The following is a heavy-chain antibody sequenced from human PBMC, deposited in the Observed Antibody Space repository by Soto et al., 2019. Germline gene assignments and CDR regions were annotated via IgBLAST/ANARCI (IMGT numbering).Heavy chain of an antibody. V-gene: IGHV3-15*01. CDR1: GFNFINAW. J-gene: IGHJ4*02. CDR2: IKSKVAGGTA. CDR3: TTGSLFGIVTGSEDY. D-gene: IGHD3-9*01. Sequence: EVQLVQSGGGLVKPGESLRLSCAASGFNFINAWMSWVRQAPGKGLEWVGRIKSKVAGGTAEYGTPVKGRFTISRDDSRDIWHLQLNSLKAEDTAVYYCTTGSLFGIVTGSEDYWGQGTLVTVSS.